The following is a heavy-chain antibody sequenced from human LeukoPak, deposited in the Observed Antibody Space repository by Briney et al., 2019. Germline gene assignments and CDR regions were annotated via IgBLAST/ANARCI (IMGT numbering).Heavy chain of an antibody. CDR1: GGPISGYY. J-gene: IGHJ4*02. CDR3: SRLGRWQQFEFDY. CDR2: IYYSGST. Sequence: PSETLSLTCTVSGGPISGYYWSWIRQPPGKGLEWIGYIYYSGSTNYNPSLKSRVTVSVDTSKNQFSLKLYSVTAADTAVYYCSRLGRWQQFEFDYWGQGTLVTVSS. D-gene: IGHD5-24*01. V-gene: IGHV4-59*08.